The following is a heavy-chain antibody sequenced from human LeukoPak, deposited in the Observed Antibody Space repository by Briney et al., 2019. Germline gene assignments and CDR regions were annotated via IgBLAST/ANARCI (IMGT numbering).Heavy chain of an antibody. CDR1: GYTFTSYA. V-gene: IGHV7-4-1*02. D-gene: IGHD6-13*01. CDR2: INTNTGNP. Sequence: ASVKVSCKASGYTFTSYAMNWVRQAPGQGLEWMGWINTNTGNPTYAQGFTGRFVFSLDTSVSTAYLQISSLKAEDTAVYYCAETSHSIAAAGPQGAFDIWGQGTMVTVSS. CDR3: AETSHSIAAAGPQGAFDI. J-gene: IGHJ3*02.